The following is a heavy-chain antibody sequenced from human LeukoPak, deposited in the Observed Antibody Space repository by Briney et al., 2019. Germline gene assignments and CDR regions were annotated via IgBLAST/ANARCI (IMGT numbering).Heavy chain of an antibody. Sequence: GASVKVSCKASGYTFTGYYMPWVRQAPGQGLEWMGWINPNSGGTNYAQKFQGRVTMTRDTSISTAYMELSRLRSDDTAVYYCARGGYGGNSVWWFDPWGQGTLVTVSS. J-gene: IGHJ5*02. CDR2: INPNSGGT. CDR1: GYTFTGYY. V-gene: IGHV1-2*02. CDR3: ARGGYGGNSVWWFDP. D-gene: IGHD4-23*01.